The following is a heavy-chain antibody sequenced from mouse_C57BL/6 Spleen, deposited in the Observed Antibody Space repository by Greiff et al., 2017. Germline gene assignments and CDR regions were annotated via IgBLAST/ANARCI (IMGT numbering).Heavy chain of an antibody. J-gene: IGHJ3*01. CDR2: INPNNGGT. CDR3: ARGTGEAY. CDR1: GYTFTDYN. D-gene: IGHD4-1*01. V-gene: IGHV1-22*01. Sequence: EVKLMESGPELVKPGASVKMSCKASGYTFTDYNMHWVKQSHGKSLEWIGYINPNNGGTSYNQKFKGKATLTVNKSSITAYMELRSLTSEDSAVYYCARGTGEAYWGQGTLVTVSA.